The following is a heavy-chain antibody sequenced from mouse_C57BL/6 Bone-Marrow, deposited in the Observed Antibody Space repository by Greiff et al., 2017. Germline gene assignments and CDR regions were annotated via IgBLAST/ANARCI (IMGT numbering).Heavy chain of an antibody. CDR2: IHPNSGST. D-gene: IGHD1-1*01. CDR3: ARKTTVVAHWYFDV. V-gene: IGHV1-64*01. J-gene: IGHJ1*03. Sequence: QVQLKQPGAELVKPGASVKLSCKASGYTFTSYWMHWVKQRPGQGLEWIGMIHPNSGSTNYNEKFKSKATLTVDKSSSTAYMQLSSLTSEDSAVYYWARKTTVVAHWYFDVWGTGTTVTVSS. CDR1: GYTFTSYW.